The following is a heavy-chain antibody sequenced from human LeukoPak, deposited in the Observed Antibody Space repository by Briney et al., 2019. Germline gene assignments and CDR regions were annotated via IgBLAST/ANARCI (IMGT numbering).Heavy chain of an antibody. CDR2: INHSGST. Sequence: PSETLSLTCAVYGGSFSGYYWSWLRQPPGKGLEWIGEINHSGSTNYNPSLKSRVTISVDTSKNQFSLKLSSVTAADTAVYYCARHLPYYYMDVWGKGTTVTVSS. V-gene: IGHV4-34*01. CDR1: GGSFSGYY. CDR3: ARHLPYYYMDV. J-gene: IGHJ6*03.